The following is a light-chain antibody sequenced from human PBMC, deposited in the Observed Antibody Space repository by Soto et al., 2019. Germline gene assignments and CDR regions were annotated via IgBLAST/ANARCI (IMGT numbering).Light chain of an antibody. CDR1: QIINKW. V-gene: IGKV1-12*02. Sequence: DIQMTQSPSSVSASVGDRVTITCRASQIINKWLAWYQQKPGKAPTLLIYAASTLQSGVPSRFSGSGSGADCTLTISSLQPEDFATYYFQQANSFPFTFGPGTKLDIK. CDR2: AAS. CDR3: QQANSFPFT. J-gene: IGKJ3*01.